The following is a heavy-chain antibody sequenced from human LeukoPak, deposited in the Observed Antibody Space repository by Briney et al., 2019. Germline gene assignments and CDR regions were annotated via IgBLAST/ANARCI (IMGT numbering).Heavy chain of an antibody. CDR3: AQRATDY. Sequence: PGGSLRLSCAASGFTFSSYAMHWVRQAPGKGLEWVAVISYDGSNKYYADSVKGRFTISRDNSKNTLYLQMNSLRAEDTAVYYCAQRATDYWGQETLVTVSS. CDR2: ISYDGSNK. D-gene: IGHD2-2*01. J-gene: IGHJ4*02. CDR1: GFTFSSYA. V-gene: IGHV3-30-3*01.